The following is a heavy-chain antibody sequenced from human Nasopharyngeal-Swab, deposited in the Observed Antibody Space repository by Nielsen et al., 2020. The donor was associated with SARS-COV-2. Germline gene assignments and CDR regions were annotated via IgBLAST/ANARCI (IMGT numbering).Heavy chain of an antibody. CDR1: GGSFSGYY. V-gene: IGHV4-34*01. D-gene: IGHD1-14*01. Sequence: SETLSLTCAVYGGSFSGYYWNWIRQPPGKGLEWIGEINHSGSTNYNPSLKSRVTISVDTSKNQFSLKLSSVTAADTAVYYCARAAPHDWYFDLWGRGTLVTVSS. J-gene: IGHJ2*01. CDR2: INHSGST. CDR3: ARAAPHDWYFDL.